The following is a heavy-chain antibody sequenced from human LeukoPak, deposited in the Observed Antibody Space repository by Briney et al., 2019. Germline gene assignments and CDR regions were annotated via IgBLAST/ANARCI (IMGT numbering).Heavy chain of an antibody. CDR3: ARGRGYSSAAEYYFDY. CDR2: IWYDGSNK. Sequence: GGSLRLSCAASGFTFSSYGMHWVRQAPGKGLEWVAVIWYDGSNKYYADSVKGRFTISRDNSKNTLYLQMNSLRAEDTAVYYCARGRGYSSAAEYYFDYWGQGTLVTVSS. V-gene: IGHV3-33*01. J-gene: IGHJ4*02. D-gene: IGHD6-19*01. CDR1: GFTFSSYG.